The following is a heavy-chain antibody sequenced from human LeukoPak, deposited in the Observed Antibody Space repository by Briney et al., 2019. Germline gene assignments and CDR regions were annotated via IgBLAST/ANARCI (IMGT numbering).Heavy chain of an antibody. Sequence: SETLSLTCTVSGDSISSSSYYWSWIRQPPGKGLEWIGEVNHSGSTNYNPSLKSRVTISVDTSKNQFSLKLSSVTAADTAVYYCARGRGGLYGGKGDLTPDFDYWGQGTLVTVSS. J-gene: IGHJ4*02. D-gene: IGHD4-23*01. V-gene: IGHV4-39*07. CDR2: VNHSGST. CDR1: GDSISSSSYY. CDR3: ARGRGGLYGGKGDLTPDFDY.